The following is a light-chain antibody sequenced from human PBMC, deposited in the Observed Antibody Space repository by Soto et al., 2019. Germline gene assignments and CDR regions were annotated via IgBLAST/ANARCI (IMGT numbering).Light chain of an antibody. V-gene: IGKV1-5*01. Sequence: DIQMTQSPSSLSASVGDRVSITCRASQSISTWLAWYQQQPGGAPRLLIYDASSLQSGVSSRFSGNGSGTEFTLTISSLQPDDFSSYYCQHYYNYPWTFGQGTKVDIK. CDR3: QHYYNYPWT. CDR2: DAS. J-gene: IGKJ1*01. CDR1: QSISTW.